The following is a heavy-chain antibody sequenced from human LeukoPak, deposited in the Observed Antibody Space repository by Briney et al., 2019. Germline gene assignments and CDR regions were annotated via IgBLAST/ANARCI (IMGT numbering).Heavy chain of an antibody. CDR3: ARGYRGYSYGYVHLSLFDY. V-gene: IGHV1-46*01. D-gene: IGHD5-18*01. CDR1: GYTFTRYY. CDR2: INPSGGST. J-gene: IGHJ4*02. Sequence: ASVKVSCKSSGYTFTRYYMHWVRQAPGQGLEWMGIINPSGGSTSYAQKFQGRVTMTRDMSTSTVYMELSSLRSEDTAVYYCARGYRGYSYGYVHLSLFDYWGQGTLVTVSS.